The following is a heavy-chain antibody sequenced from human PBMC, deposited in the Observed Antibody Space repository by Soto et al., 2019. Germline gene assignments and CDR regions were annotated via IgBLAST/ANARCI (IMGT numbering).Heavy chain of an antibody. J-gene: IGHJ6*02. Sequence: GGSLRLSCTASGFTFGDYAMSWFRQAPGKGLEWVGFIRSKAYGGTTEYAASVKGRFTISRDDSKSIAYLQMNSLKTEDTAVYYCTRVQVRVAAAETYYYGMDVWGQGTTVTVSS. D-gene: IGHD6-13*01. CDR2: IRSKAYGGTT. CDR1: GFTFGDYA. CDR3: TRVQVRVAAAETYYYGMDV. V-gene: IGHV3-49*03.